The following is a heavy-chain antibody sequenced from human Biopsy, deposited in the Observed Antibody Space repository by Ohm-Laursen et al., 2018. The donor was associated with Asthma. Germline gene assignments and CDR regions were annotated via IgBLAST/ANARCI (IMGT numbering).Heavy chain of an antibody. Sequence: SVKVSCKLSGYSLTDLSMHWVRQAPGQGLEWMGGHDHEEGGTVNARRFQGRVTMTEDTSTDTAYMELSGLSSDDTAVYYCASDFPKDYVRYNFQFWGQGTLVTVSS. CDR1: GYSLTDLS. CDR2: HDHEEGGT. J-gene: IGHJ4*02. D-gene: IGHD4-17*01. V-gene: IGHV1-24*01. CDR3: ASDFPKDYVRYNFQF.